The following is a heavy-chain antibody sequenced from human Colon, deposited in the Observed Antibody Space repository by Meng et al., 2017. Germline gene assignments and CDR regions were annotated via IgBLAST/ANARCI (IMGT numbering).Heavy chain of an antibody. J-gene: IGHJ4*02. V-gene: IGHV3-7*01. CDR2: IEPNGREQ. Sequence: GESLKISCAAAEFNFRSYWMGWVRQVSGKGLEWVANIEPNGREQYYLDSVQGRFTISRDNAKSSLYLQLNSLRVEDTALYYCTTAGSGWSAYWGQGALVTVSS. CDR1: EFNFRSYW. CDR3: TTAGSGWSAY. D-gene: IGHD6-19*01.